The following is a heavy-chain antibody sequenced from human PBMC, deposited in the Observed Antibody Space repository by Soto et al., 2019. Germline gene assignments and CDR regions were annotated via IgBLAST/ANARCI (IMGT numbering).Heavy chain of an antibody. CDR2: IFFTGIT. CDR1: GASVTTGSYN. CDR3: ARDGHGLDV. J-gene: IGHJ6*02. Sequence: QVQLQESGPGLVRPSETLSLTCTVSGASVTTGSYNWRWIRRPPGKGLEWIGNIFFTGITIYNPSLNIRVTMSVDTYKNQFSLSVTSVTAADTAVYYCARDGHGLDVWGQGTTVTVSS. V-gene: IGHV4-61*01.